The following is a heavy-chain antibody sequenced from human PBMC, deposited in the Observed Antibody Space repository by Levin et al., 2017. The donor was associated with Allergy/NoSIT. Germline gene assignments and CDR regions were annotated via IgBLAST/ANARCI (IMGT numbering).Heavy chain of an antibody. CDR3: ARAYSSHCSVARCYWLH. CDR2: IYPGDSET. CDR1: GYIFDTYW. Sequence: KVSCRTSGYIFDTYWIGWVRQVPGKGLEWMGIIYPGDSETKYSPSFQGQVTISADKSVSTAYLQWSSLKASDSAHYYCARAYSSHCSVARCYWLHWGQGTLVTVSS. V-gene: IGHV5-51*01. D-gene: IGHD2-15*01. J-gene: IGHJ1*01.